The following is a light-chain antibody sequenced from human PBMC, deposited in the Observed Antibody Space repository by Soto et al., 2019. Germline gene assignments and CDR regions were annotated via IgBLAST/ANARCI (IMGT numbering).Light chain of an antibody. CDR2: EVY. Sequence: DIQMTQSPSTLSASPGDRVMMTCRASRDIHTWLAWYQQKPGKAPELLIFEVYKLKSGVPSRLSGSESEIDFTLTINGLQPDDFATYYCQQYHSVPYTFGQGTKLEI. V-gene: IGKV1-5*03. CDR3: QQYHSVPYT. J-gene: IGKJ2*01. CDR1: RDIHTW.